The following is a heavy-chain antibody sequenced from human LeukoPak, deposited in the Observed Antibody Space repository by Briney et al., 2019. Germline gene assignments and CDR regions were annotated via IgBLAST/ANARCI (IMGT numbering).Heavy chain of an antibody. CDR1: GFTFSSYS. Sequence: PGGSLRLSCAASGFTFSSYSLNWVRQAPGKGLEWVSCITSNIYTYYADSVRGRFTISKDNSQNSVYLVMNSLRAEDTAVYYCARERDTNMVALDSWGQGTLVTVSS. D-gene: IGHD5-18*01. J-gene: IGHJ4*02. V-gene: IGHV3-21*06. CDR2: ITSNIYT. CDR3: ARERDTNMVALDS.